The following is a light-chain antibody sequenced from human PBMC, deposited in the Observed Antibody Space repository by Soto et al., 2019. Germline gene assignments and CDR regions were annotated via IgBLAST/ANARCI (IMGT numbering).Light chain of an antibody. J-gene: IGKJ4*01. CDR3: QQLNTYPFT. CDR2: AAS. Sequence: DIQLTQSPSFLYASVGDRVTISCRASRGISSYLAGYQQKPGKAPKLLIYAASTLQSGVPSRFSGSESGTEFTLTNSSLQPEDFATYYCQQLNTYPFTFGGGTKVEIK. CDR1: RGISSY. V-gene: IGKV1-9*01.